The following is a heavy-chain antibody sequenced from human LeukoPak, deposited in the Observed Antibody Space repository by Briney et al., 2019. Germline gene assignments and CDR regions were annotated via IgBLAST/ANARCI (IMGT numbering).Heavy chain of an antibody. CDR1: GFTFSSYA. J-gene: IGHJ4*02. Sequence: GGSLRLSCAASGFTFSSYAMSWVRQAPGKGLEWVSAVSGDGARTFYADSVKGRFTISRDNSMNTLSLQMNSLRAADTAVYFCARLGSYHDFWGQGALVTVSS. CDR3: ARLGSYHDF. D-gene: IGHD1-26*01. CDR2: VSGDGART. V-gene: IGHV3-23*01.